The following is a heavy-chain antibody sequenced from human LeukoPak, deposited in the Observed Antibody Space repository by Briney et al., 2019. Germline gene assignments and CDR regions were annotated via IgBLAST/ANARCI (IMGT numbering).Heavy chain of an antibody. CDR1: GGSFSGYY. J-gene: IGHJ5*02. CDR2: INHSGST. D-gene: IGHD1-26*01. V-gene: IGHV4-34*01. Sequence: SESLSLTCAVYGGSFSGYYWSWIRQPPGEGLEWIGEINHSGSTNYNPSHNSRVTISVDTSKNQFSLKLSSVTAADTAVYYCARRPGSSGSFTKGLDWFDPWGQGTLVTVSS. CDR3: ARRPGSSGSFTKGLDWFDP.